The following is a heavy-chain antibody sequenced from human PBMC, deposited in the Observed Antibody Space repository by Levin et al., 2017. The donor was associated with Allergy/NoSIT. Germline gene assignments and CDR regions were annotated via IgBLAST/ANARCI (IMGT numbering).Heavy chain of an antibody. CDR1: GFTFSDYY. CDR2: ISSSGSTI. CDR3: ASSVPPRYYDSRGSLDP. D-gene: IGHD3-22*01. V-gene: IGHV3-11*01. J-gene: IGHJ5*02. Sequence: GGSLRLSCAASGFTFSDYYMSWIRQAPGKGLEWVSYISSSGSTIYYADSVKGRFTISRDNAKNSLYLQMNSLRAEDTAVYYCASSVPPRYYDSRGSLDPWGQGTLVTVSS.